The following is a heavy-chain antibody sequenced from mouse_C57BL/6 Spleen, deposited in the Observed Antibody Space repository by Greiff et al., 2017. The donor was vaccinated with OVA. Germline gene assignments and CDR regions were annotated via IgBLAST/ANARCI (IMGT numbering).Heavy chain of an antibody. J-gene: IGHJ1*03. CDR3: ARLSHWYFDV. CDR1: GYTFTDYY. Sequence: QVQLKESGAELVRPGASVKLSCKASGYTFTDYYINWVKQRPGQGLEWIARIYPGSGNTYYNEKFKGKATLTAEKSSSTAYMQLSSLTSEDSAVYFCARLSHWYFDVWGTGTTVTVSS. V-gene: IGHV1-76*01. CDR2: IYPGSGNT.